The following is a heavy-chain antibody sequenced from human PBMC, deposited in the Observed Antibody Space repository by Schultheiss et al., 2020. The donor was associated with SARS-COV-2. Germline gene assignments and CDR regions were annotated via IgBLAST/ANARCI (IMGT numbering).Heavy chain of an antibody. CDR2: ISSNGGST. D-gene: IGHD2-8*02. CDR3: AKPPLVVAAGGAGFDP. J-gene: IGHJ5*02. Sequence: GGSLRLSCAASGFTFSSYAMHWVRQAPGKGLEYVSTISSNGGSTYYADSVKGRFTISRDNSKNTLYLQMGSLRAEDTAVYYCAKPPLVVAAGGAGFDPWGQGTLVTVSS. V-gene: IGHV3-64*02. CDR1: GFTFSSYA.